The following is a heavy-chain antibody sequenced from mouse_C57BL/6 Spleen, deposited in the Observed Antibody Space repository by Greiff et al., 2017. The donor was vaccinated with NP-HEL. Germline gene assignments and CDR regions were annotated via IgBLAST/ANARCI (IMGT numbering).Heavy chain of an antibody. CDR2: ISYDGSN. D-gene: IGHD1-1*01. J-gene: IGHJ1*03. Sequence: EVQLVESGPGLVKPSQSLSLTCSVTGYSITSGYYWNWIRQFPGNQLEWMGYISYDGSNNYNPSLKTRISITRDTSKNQFFLKLNSVTTEDTATYYCAREGSRLWYFDVWGTGTTVTVSS. V-gene: IGHV3-6*01. CDR3: AREGSRLWYFDV. CDR1: GYSITSGYY.